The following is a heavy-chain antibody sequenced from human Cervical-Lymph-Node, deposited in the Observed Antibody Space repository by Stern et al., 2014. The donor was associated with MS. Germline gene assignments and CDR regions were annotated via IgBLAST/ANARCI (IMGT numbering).Heavy chain of an antibody. CDR3: ATFFRSGSSYYFDY. CDR2: IYYSGST. D-gene: IGHD5-12*01. CDR1: GGSIRNYY. V-gene: IGHV4-59*08. Sequence: MQLVESGPGLVKPSETLSLTCTVSGGSIRNYYWSWIRQPPGKGMEWIGDIYYSGSTNRNPPLKSRVTIPVDPSKTLLSLKLSSVTAADTAVYYCATFFRSGSSYYFDYWGQGTLVTVAS. J-gene: IGHJ4*02.